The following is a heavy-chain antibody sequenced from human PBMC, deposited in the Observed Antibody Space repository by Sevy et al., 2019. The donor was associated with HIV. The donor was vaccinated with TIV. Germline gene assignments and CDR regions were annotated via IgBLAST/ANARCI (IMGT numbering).Heavy chain of an antibody. CDR1: DYSISSGYY. Sequence: SETLSLTCAVSDYSISSGYYWGWIRQPPGKGLEWLGSIHHSGSIYYNPSLNSRVTISVDTSKNQFSLKLHSVTAADTAVYYCARGGSIVTARDHFDHWGQGVLVTVSS. V-gene: IGHV4-38-2*01. CDR2: IHHSGSI. CDR3: ARGGSIVTARDHFDH. D-gene: IGHD1-26*01. J-gene: IGHJ4*02.